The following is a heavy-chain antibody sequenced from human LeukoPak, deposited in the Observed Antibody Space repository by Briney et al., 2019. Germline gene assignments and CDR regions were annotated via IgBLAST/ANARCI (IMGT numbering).Heavy chain of an antibody. CDR2: VSVSGGGT. CDR1: GFTFSAYA. CDR3: AKEEVVVVPAATYFDY. V-gene: IGHV3-23*01. Sequence: GGSLRLSCAASGFTFSAYAMTWVRQAPGKGLEWVSTVSVSGGGTYYADSVKGRFTISRDNSKNTLYLQMNSLRAEDTAVYYCAKEEVVVVPAATYFDYWGQGTLVTVSS. D-gene: IGHD2-2*01. J-gene: IGHJ4*02.